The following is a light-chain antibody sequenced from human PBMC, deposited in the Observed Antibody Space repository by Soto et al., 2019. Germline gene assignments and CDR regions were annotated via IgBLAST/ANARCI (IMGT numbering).Light chain of an antibody. J-gene: IGLJ1*01. Sequence: SAVTQPAALPGSGGQSITISCTGTSSDIGAYDYVSWFQQHPGKAPKLMISEVNNRPSGVSNRFSGSKSGNTAYLTISGLQVEDEAEYFCFSFTSTCTHVFGTGTKVTVL. CDR3: FSFTSTCTHV. V-gene: IGLV2-14*01. CDR2: EVN. CDR1: SSDIGAYDY.